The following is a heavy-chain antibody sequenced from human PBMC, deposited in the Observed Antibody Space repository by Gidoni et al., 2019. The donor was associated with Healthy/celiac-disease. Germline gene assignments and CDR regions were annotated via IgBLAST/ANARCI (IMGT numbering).Heavy chain of an antibody. Sequence: STYYNPSLKSRVTISVDTSKNQFSLKLSSVTAADTAVYYCARHVGEWFGESPTYFDYWGQGTLVTVSS. D-gene: IGHD3-10*01. J-gene: IGHJ4*02. V-gene: IGHV4-39*01. CDR3: ARHVGEWFGESPTYFDY. CDR2: ST.